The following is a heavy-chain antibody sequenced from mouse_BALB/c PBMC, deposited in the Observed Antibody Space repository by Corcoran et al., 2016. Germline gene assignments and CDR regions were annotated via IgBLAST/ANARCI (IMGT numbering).Heavy chain of an antibody. D-gene: IGHD1-1*01. Sequence: EVQLQQSGAELVKPGASVKLSCTASGFNIKDTYMHWVKQSHGKSLEWIGGINPNNGGTSYNQKFKGKATLTVDKSSSTAYMELRSLTSEDSAVYYCAPTRSFAYWGQGTLVTVSA. CDR2: INPNNGGT. V-gene: IGHV1-22*01. CDR1: GFNIKDTY. J-gene: IGHJ3*01. CDR3: APTRSFAY.